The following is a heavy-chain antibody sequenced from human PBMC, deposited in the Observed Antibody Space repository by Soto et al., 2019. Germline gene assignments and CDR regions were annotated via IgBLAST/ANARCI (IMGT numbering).Heavy chain of an antibody. Sequence: QVHLVESGGGVVQPGRSLRLSCATSGFTFRNFAMHWVRQAPGKGLEWVTFISHDGNKEFYADSVKGRFTISRDNSRNSLYLQMNSLKVEDTATYYCAKDQASNYYDTSGVDHWGQGALVTVSS. J-gene: IGHJ4*02. V-gene: IGHV3-30*18. D-gene: IGHD3-22*01. CDR1: GFTFRNFA. CDR3: AKDQASNYYDTSGVDH. CDR2: ISHDGNKE.